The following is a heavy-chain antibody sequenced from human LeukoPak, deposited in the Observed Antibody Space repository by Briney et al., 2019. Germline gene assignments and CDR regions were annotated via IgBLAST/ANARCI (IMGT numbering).Heavy chain of an antibody. V-gene: IGHV1-2*06. CDR3: ARLVITGDIDY. J-gene: IGHJ4*02. Sequence: ASGKVSCKASGYTFTGYYMHWVRQAPGQGLEWMGRINPNSGGTNYAQKFQGRVTTTRDTSISTAYMELSRLRSDDTAVYYCARLVITGDIDYWGQGTLVTVSS. CDR1: GYTFTGYY. CDR2: INPNSGGT. D-gene: IGHD7-27*01.